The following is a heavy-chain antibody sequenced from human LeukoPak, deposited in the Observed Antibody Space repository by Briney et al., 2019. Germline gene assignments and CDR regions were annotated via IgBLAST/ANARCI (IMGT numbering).Heavy chain of an antibody. Sequence: ASVKVSCKACGYTFTTYYVHWVRQAPGQGLEWMGIINPSGGSTTYAQKFRGRLTMTRDMSTSTVYMELSSLRAEDTAVYYCARGVTSGIVVVVAADILTDWFDPWGQGTLVTVSS. J-gene: IGHJ5*02. CDR3: ARGVTSGIVVVVAADILTDWFDP. V-gene: IGHV1-46*01. CDR2: INPSGGST. D-gene: IGHD2-15*01. CDR1: GYTFTTYY.